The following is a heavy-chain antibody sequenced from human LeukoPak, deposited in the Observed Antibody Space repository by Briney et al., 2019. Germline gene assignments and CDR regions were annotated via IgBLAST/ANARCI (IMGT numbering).Heavy chain of an antibody. J-gene: IGHJ4*02. Sequence: GGSLRLSCAASGFTFSSYGMHWVRQAPGKGLEWVAFIRYDGSNKYYGDSVKGRFTISRDNSKNTLYLQMNSLRAEDTAVYYCAKDRDSYSGSYFDYWGQGTLVTVSS. V-gene: IGHV3-30*02. D-gene: IGHD1-26*01. CDR2: IRYDGSNK. CDR1: GFTFSSYG. CDR3: AKDRDSYSGSYFDY.